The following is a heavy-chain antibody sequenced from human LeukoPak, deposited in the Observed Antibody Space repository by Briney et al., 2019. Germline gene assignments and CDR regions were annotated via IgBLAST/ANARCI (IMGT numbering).Heavy chain of an antibody. V-gene: IGHV3-21*01. CDR1: GFAFDSYR. Sequence: GGSLRLSCIASGFAFDSYRMCWVRQAPGKRPEWLASVSSSSTYIDYAESLEGRFTISRDNAKNSLYLQMSSLRGDDTAVYFCVRMRRHSNARGAFDLWGQGTRVTVSS. CDR2: VSSSSTYI. D-gene: IGHD6-13*01. CDR3: VRMRRHSNARGAFDL. J-gene: IGHJ3*01.